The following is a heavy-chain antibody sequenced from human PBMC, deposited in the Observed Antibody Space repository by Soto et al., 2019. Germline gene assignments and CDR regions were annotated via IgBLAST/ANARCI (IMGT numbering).Heavy chain of an antibody. J-gene: IGHJ4*02. V-gene: IGHV3-30*18. D-gene: IGHD4-17*01. CDR3: AKDPGTVTYLDY. CDR2: ISYDGSNK. CDR1: GFTFSSYG. Sequence: QVQLVESGGGVVQPGRSLRLSCAASGFTFSSYGMHWVRQAPGKGLEWVAVISYDGSNKYYADSVKGRFTISRDNSQNTLYLQMNSLRAEDTAVYYCAKDPGTVTYLDYGGQGTLVTVSS.